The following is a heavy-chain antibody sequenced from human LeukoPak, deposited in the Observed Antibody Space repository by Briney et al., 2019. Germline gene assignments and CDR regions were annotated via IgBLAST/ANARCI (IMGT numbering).Heavy chain of an antibody. Sequence: GGSLRLSCAASGFTFANYAMSWVRQAPGKGLEWVSAITPAGTTFYADIVKGRFSVSRDDSKNTLSLQMNSLRAEDTAAYYCVKESPYPEGSTARIYYFDNWGQGTLVTVSS. V-gene: IGHV3-23*01. CDR3: VKESPYPEGSTARIYYFDN. CDR2: ITPAGTT. CDR1: GFTFANYA. J-gene: IGHJ4*02. D-gene: IGHD2-2*01.